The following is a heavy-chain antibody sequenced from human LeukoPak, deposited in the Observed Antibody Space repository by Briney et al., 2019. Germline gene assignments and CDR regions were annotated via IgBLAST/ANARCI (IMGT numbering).Heavy chain of an antibody. V-gene: IGHV1-3*01. CDR2: INAGNGNT. CDR1: GYTFTSYA. J-gene: IGHJ6*04. CDR3: ARDLLRYYYGSGSYYNYGMDV. D-gene: IGHD3-10*01. Sequence: SXKXSGYTFTSYAMHWVRQAPGQRLEWMGWINAGNGNTKYSQKFQGRVTITRDTSASTAYMELSSLRSEDTAVYYCARDLLRYYYGSGSYYNYGMDVWGKGTTVTVSS.